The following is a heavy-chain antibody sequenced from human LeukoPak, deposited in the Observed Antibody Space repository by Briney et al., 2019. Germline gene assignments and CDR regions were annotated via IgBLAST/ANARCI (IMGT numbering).Heavy chain of an antibody. CDR2: IYYSGGT. V-gene: IGHV4-31*11. Sequence: PSGTLSLTCGVSGGSISGTNWWSWVRQHPGEGLEWIGYIYYSGGTYYNPSLKSRVTISLDTSKNQFSLKLSSVTAADTAVYYCAKTYCDSTSCYHYFDYWGQGTLVTVSS. CDR1: GGSISGTNW. J-gene: IGHJ4*02. CDR3: AKTYCDSTSCYHYFDY. D-gene: IGHD2-2*01.